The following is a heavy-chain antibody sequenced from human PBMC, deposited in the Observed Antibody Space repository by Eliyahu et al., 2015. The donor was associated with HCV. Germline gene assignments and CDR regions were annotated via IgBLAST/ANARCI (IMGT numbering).Heavy chain of an antibody. V-gene: IGHV1-69*01. CDR2: ITPIFGTA. J-gene: IGHJ4*02. D-gene: IGHD3-22*01. Sequence: QVQLVQSGAEVKKPGSXVKVSCKASGGXXSSYAIXXVRQAPGQGLEWMGGITPIFGTANXAQKFQGRVTITADESTSTAYMELSSPRSEDTAVYYCARGGYYDSSEGFDYWGQGTLVTVSS. CDR1: GGXXSSYA. CDR3: ARGGYYDSSEGFDY.